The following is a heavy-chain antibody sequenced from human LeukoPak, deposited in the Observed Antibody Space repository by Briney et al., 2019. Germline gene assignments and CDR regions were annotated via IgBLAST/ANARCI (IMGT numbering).Heavy chain of an antibody. J-gene: IGHJ4*02. CDR3: VSGIGWLPDY. CDR2: IKQDGREK. CDR1: AGFTFSDYW. V-gene: IGHV3-7*03. Sequence: GGSLRLSCAASAGFTFSDYWMSWVRQAPGKGLEWVAIIKQDGREKLYVDSVKGRFTIPRDNAKSSRYLQMNSLRAEDTAVYYCVSGIGWLPDYWGQGTLVTVSS. D-gene: IGHD6-19*01.